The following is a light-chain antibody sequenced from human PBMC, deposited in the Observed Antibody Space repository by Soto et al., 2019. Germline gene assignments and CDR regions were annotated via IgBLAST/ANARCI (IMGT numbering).Light chain of an antibody. V-gene: IGKV1-9*01. CDR2: SAS. CDR1: QGINNY. CDR3: QQLNSFPFT. J-gene: IGKJ3*01. Sequence: DIQLTQSPSFLSAPVGDRVTITCRASQGINNYLAWYQHKPGKAPRLLIHSASTLQSGVPSRFRGRGSWTDLTLTISTLQPEDSATYYFQQLNSFPFTFRPGTKVAIK.